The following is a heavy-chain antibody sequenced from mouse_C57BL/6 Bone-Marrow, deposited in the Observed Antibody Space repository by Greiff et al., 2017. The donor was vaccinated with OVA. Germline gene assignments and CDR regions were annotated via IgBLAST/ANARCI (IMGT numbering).Heavy chain of an antibody. CDR1: GYTFTDYN. Sequence: VHVKQSGPELVKPGASVKMSCKASGYTFTDYNMHWVKQSHGKSLEWIGYINPNNGGTSYNQKFKGKATLTVTKSSSTAYMELRSLTSEDSAVYYCAIDDDYDVDYYAMDYWGQGTSVTVSS. CDR3: AIDDDYDVDYYAMDY. D-gene: IGHD2-4*01. J-gene: IGHJ4*01. V-gene: IGHV1-22*01. CDR2: INPNNGGT.